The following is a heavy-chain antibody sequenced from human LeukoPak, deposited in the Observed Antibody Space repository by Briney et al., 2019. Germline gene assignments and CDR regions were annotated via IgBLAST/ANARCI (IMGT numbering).Heavy chain of an antibody. CDR3: ARHSSSWSWFDP. Sequence: SETLSLTCTVSGGSISSYYWSWIRQPPGRGLEWIAYIYYSGSTNYNPSLKSRVTISVVTSKNQFSLKLRSVTAADTAVYYCARHSSSWSWFDPWGQGTLVTVSS. V-gene: IGHV4-59*01. CDR2: IYYSGST. CDR1: GGSISSYY. D-gene: IGHD6-13*01. J-gene: IGHJ5*02.